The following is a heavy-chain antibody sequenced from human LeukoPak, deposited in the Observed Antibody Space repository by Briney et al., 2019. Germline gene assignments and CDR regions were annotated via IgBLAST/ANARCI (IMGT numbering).Heavy chain of an antibody. V-gene: IGHV4-31*03. D-gene: IGHD4-23*01. J-gene: IGHJ4*02. CDR1: GGSISSGNYY. CDR3: ARYGGDSRCFDY. Sequence: SQTLSLTCTVSGGSISSGNYYWSWIRQHPGKGLEWIGFIYYSGSTCQNPSLRSRVTISVDTSKNQFSLKLSSVTAADTAVYYCARYGGDSRCFDYWGQGTLVAVSS. CDR2: IYYSGST.